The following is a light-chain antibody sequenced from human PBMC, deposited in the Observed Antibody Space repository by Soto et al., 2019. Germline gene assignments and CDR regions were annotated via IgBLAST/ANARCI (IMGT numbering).Light chain of an antibody. CDR3: AAWDDSLSVHV. CDR2: RNN. CDR1: SSDVGGHNY. J-gene: IGLJ1*01. V-gene: IGLV1-47*01. Sequence: QSVLTQPASVSGSPGQSITISCTGNSSDVGGHNYVSWYQQHPGKAPKLLIYRNNQRPSGVPDRFSGSKSGTSASLAISGLRSEDEADYYCAAWDDSLSVHVFGTGTKVTVL.